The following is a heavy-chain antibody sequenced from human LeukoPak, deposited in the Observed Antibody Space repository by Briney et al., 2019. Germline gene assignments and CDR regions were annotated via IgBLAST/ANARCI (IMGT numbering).Heavy chain of an antibody. Sequence: PSETLSLTCGVSGGSVTSTNWWTWIRQPPGKGLEWVGEVHLDGRTNFNPSLKSRLTMSVDLSENHVSLKLTSVTAADTAVYYCAREGGFYRPLDYSGQGTLVTVSS. CDR3: AREGGFYRPLDY. CDR2: VHLDGRT. J-gene: IGHJ4*02. V-gene: IGHV4-4*02. CDR1: GGSVTSTNW. D-gene: IGHD6-25*01.